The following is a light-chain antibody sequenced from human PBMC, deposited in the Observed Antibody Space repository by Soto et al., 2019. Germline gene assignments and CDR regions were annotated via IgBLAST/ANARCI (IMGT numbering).Light chain of an antibody. Sequence: QSALTQPASVSGSPAQSITISCTGTSSDVGAYNYVSWYQQYPGKAPKLMTFDVSNRPSGISLRFSGSNSGDTASLTISGLQAEDEADYYCTSWTSSNSYVFGTGTKLTVL. CDR1: SSDVGAYNY. CDR2: DVS. J-gene: IGLJ1*01. V-gene: IGLV2-14*01. CDR3: TSWTSSNSYV.